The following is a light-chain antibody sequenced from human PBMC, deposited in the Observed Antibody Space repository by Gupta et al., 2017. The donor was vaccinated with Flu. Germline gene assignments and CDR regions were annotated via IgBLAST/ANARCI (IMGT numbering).Light chain of an antibody. CDR1: TTDIATYNY. CDR3: SSYTTSSTVVV. V-gene: IGLV2-14*01. Sequence: QSSLTQPASVSGPPGPSITIPGTRVTTDIATYNYVYWYQQHPGKALQLMLYAVSNPPSGVSTRYSGSRYGNTASLTISGHQAEEEANYYCSSYTTSSTVVVFGGGTKLTVL. CDR2: AVS. J-gene: IGLJ3*02.